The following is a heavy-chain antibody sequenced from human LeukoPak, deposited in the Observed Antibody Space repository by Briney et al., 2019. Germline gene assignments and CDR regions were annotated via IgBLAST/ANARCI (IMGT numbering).Heavy chain of an antibody. CDR2: ISGSGSNT. D-gene: IGHD3-10*01. CDR3: ANHVLLWFGELGTWYYFDY. CDR1: GFSFSSYG. V-gene: IGHV3-23*01. J-gene: IGHJ4*02. Sequence: GGSLRLSCAASGFSFSSYGMHWVRQAPGKGLEWVSAISGSGSNTYYADSLRGRFTISRDNSKNTLYLQINSLRAEDTAVYYCANHVLLWFGELGTWYYFDYWGQGTLVTVSS.